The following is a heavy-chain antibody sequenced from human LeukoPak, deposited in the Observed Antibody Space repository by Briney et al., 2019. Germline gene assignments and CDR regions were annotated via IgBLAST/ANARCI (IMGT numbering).Heavy chain of an antibody. J-gene: IGHJ4*02. V-gene: IGHV5-51*01. CDR1: GSGFTSYW. D-gene: IGHD6-6*01. CDR3: ARHGRSPPDY. Sequence: GAALKISYKGSGSGFTSYWIGWVRPMPGKGQGWRGIIYHGDYDTRYTPSFQAQVTISADKSISTAYLQWSSLKASDTAMYYCARHGRSPPDYWGQGTLVTVSS. CDR2: IYHGDYDT.